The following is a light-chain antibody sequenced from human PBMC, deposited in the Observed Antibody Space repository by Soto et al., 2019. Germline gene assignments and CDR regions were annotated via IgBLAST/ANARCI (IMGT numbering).Light chain of an antibody. Sequence: QSVLTQPPSVSGAPGQRVTISCTGSSSNIGAGYDVHWYQQLPGTAPKLLIYGNSNRPSGVPDRFSGSKPGTSASLAITGLQAEDEADYYCQSYDSSLSHVFGTGTKLTVL. CDR2: GNS. J-gene: IGLJ1*01. V-gene: IGLV1-40*01. CDR3: QSYDSSLSHV. CDR1: SSNIGAGYD.